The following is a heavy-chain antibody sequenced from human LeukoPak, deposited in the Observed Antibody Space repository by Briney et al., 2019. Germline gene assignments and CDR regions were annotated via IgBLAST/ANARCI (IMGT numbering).Heavy chain of an antibody. CDR1: GGSISSGSYY. J-gene: IGHJ4*02. Sequence: PSETLSLTCTVSGGSISSGSYYWSWIRQPAGKGLEWIGRIYTSGGTNYNPSLKSRVTISVDTSKNQFSLKLNSATAADTAVYYCARGPHSSGYYPLFDYWGQGTLVTVSS. CDR2: IYTSGGT. V-gene: IGHV4-61*02. D-gene: IGHD3-22*01. CDR3: ARGPHSSGYYPLFDY.